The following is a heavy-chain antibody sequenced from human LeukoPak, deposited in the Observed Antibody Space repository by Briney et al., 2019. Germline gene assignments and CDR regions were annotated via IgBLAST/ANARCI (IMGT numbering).Heavy chain of an antibody. D-gene: IGHD5-12*01. CDR1: GYTFTSND. CDR2: ISAYNGNT. V-gene: IGHV1-18*01. Sequence: ASVKVSCKASGYTFTSNDMSWVRQAPGQGLEWMGWISAYNGNTNYAQKLQGRVTMTTDTSTSTAYMELRSLRSDDTAVYYCAKDSGYDYLDVWGKGTTVTVSS. CDR3: AKDSGYDYLDV. J-gene: IGHJ6*04.